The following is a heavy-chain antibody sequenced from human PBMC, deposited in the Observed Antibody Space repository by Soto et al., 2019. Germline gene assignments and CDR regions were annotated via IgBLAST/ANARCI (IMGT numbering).Heavy chain of an antibody. CDR1: GFTLSSYA. CDR3: ARDHAPVAGTSLPGY. J-gene: IGHJ4*02. V-gene: IGHV3-30*04. D-gene: IGHD6-19*01. CDR2: ISYDGRIK. Sequence: GGSLRLSCAASGFTLSSYAMHYVRQAPGKGLEWVALISYDGRIKYYADSVRGRFSISRDKSKNTLYLQMNSLRTEDTAVYYCARDHAPVAGTSLPGYWGEGTLVTVSS.